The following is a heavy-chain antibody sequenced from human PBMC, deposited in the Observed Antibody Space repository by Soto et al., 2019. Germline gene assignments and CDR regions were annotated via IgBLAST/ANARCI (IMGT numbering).Heavy chain of an antibody. J-gene: IGHJ4*01. D-gene: IGHD2-21*02. CDR2: INPNSGDT. V-gene: IGHV1-2*02. Sequence: ASVKVSCKASGYTFTSYYMHWVRQAPGQGLEWMGWINPNSGDTRYAQNFRGRVTMTRDTSITTAYMEVQMLTADDTAVYYCARQLAYCGGDCFTEPVDYWGQGTLVTVS. CDR1: GYTFTSYY. CDR3: ARQLAYCGGDCFTEPVDY.